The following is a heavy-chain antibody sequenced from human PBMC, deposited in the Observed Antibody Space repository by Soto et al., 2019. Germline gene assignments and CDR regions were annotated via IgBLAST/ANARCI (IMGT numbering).Heavy chain of an antibody. CDR2: IYYSGRT. Sequence: TSETLSLTCTVTGDSINSRSYYWGWIRQPPGKGLEWIGSIYYSGRTYNNPSLRSRVSMSIDTSKDQFSLKLSSVTAADTAVYYCALRLNWFDPWGQGTLVTVSS. J-gene: IGHJ5*02. V-gene: IGHV4-39*07. CDR1: GDSINSRSYY. CDR3: ALRLNWFDP.